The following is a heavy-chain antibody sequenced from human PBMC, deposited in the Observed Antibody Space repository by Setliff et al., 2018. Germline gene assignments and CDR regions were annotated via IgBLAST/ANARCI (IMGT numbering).Heavy chain of an antibody. Sequence: GGSLRLSCAASGFTFSSFWMAWVRQSPGRGLEWVANINQDGSGKFYVDSVKGRFTIFGDNAKNSLSLQMNSLRTEDTAVYYCFGAGTCSYWGQGTLVTVSS. V-gene: IGHV3-7*01. CDR2: INQDGSGK. CDR1: GFTFSSFW. D-gene: IGHD3-10*01. CDR3: FGAGTCSY. J-gene: IGHJ4*02.